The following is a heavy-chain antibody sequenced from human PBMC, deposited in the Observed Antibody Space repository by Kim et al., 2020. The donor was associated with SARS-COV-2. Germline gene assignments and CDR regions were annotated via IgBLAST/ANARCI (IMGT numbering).Heavy chain of an antibody. CDR3: TTLRGGEFPGGRGHRRDV. Sequence: KGRFAISRDDTKNTLYLQMNSLKTEDTAVYYCTTLRGGEFPGGRGHRRDVWGQGTTVTVSS. D-gene: IGHD3-10*01. V-gene: IGHV3-15*01. J-gene: IGHJ6*02.